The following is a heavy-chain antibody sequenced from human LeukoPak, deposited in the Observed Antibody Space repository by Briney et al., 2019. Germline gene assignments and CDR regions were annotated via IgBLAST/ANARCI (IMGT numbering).Heavy chain of an antibody. CDR3: ARGGTYCSGGSCYSFHAFDI. J-gene: IGHJ3*02. CDR2: ISWNSGSI. Sequence: GRSLRLSCAASGFTFDDYAMHWVRQAPGKGLEWVSGISWNSGSIGYADSVKGRFTISRDNAKNSLYLQMNSLRAEDTAVYYCARGGTYCSGGSCYSFHAFDIWGQGTMVTVSS. CDR1: GFTFDDYA. V-gene: IGHV3-9*01. D-gene: IGHD2-15*01.